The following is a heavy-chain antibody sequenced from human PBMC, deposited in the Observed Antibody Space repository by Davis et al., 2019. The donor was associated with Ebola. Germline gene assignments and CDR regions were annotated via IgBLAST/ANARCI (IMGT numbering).Heavy chain of an antibody. Sequence: PGGSLRLSCAASGFIFSNYGMHWVRQAPGKGLELVAHMSYDGNGRYYADSVKGRFTISRDNSKNTLYLQLNSLRAEDTAIYYCAKDPSGGYSYIDYWGQGTLVTVSS. CDR3: AKDPSGGYSYIDY. CDR1: GFIFSNYG. CDR2: MSYDGNGR. D-gene: IGHD5-18*01. J-gene: IGHJ4*02. V-gene: IGHV3-30*18.